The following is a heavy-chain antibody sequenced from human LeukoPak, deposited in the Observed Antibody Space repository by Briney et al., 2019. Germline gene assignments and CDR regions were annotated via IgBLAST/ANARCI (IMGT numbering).Heavy chain of an antibody. V-gene: IGHV3-66*01. CDR1: GFTVSSNY. CDR2: IHNSGST. J-gene: IGHJ4*02. Sequence: GGSLRLSCAVSGFTVSSNYMSWVRQAPGKGLEWVSVIHNSGSTYYANSVKDRFTFSRDTSKNTVYLQVNSLRAEDTAVYYCVGATGFAYWGQGTLDTVSS. D-gene: IGHD4-17*01. CDR3: VGATGFAY.